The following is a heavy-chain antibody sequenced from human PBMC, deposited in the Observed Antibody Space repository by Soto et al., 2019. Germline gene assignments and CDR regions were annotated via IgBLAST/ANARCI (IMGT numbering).Heavy chain of an antibody. J-gene: IGHJ4*02. CDR1: GFTFSSYG. CDR3: ARSYDYGDYQYYFDY. Sequence: QVQLVESGGGVVQPGRSLRLSCAASGFTFSSYGMHWVRQAPGKGLEWVAGIWYDGSNKYYADSVKGRFTISRDNSKNTQYLQMNSLRAEDTAVYYCARSYDYGDYQYYFDYWGQGTLVTVAS. CDR2: IWYDGSNK. D-gene: IGHD4-17*01. V-gene: IGHV3-33*01.